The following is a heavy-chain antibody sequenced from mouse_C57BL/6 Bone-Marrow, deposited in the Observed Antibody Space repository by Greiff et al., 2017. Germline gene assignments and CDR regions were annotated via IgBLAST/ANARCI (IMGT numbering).Heavy chain of an antibody. Sequence: VQLQQSGTVLARPGASVKMSCKTSGYTFTSYWMHWVKQRPGQGLEWIGAIYPGNSDTSYNQKFKGKAKLTAVTSASTAYMELSSLTNEDSAVYYCIREAIVGLPFDYWGQGTTLTVSS. J-gene: IGHJ2*01. CDR1: GYTFTSYW. V-gene: IGHV1-5*01. D-gene: IGHD3-2*02. CDR3: IREAIVGLPFDY. CDR2: IYPGNSDT.